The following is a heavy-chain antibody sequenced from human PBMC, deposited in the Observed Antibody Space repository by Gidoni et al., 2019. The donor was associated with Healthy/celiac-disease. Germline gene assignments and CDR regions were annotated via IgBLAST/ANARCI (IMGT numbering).Heavy chain of an antibody. V-gene: IGHV4-31*03. CDR1: GGSISSGGYY. CDR2: IYYSGST. Sequence: QVQLQESGPGLVKPSQPLSPTCTVSGGSISSGGYYWSWIRQHPGKGLEWIGYIYYSGSTYYNPSLKSRVTISVDTSKNQFSLKLSSVTAADTAVYYCARVGGYSYGHPYYFDYWGQGTLVTVSS. CDR3: ARVGGYSYGHPYYFDY. J-gene: IGHJ4*02. D-gene: IGHD5-18*01.